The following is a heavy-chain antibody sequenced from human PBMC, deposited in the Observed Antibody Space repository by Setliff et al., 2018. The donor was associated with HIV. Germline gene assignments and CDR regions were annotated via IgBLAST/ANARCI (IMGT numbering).Heavy chain of an antibody. D-gene: IGHD2-15*01. CDR1: GYTFSSYG. J-gene: IGHJ5*02. Sequence: ASVKVSCKASGYTFSSYGISWVRQAPGQGLEWMGWISASNGYTDYAQNFRDRVTLTTDTSTSTAYMELRSLTSDDTAVYYCARGYCGGGICYSPNWLDPWGQGTLVTVSS. V-gene: IGHV1-18*01. CDR2: ISASNGYT. CDR3: ARGYCGGGICYSPNWLDP.